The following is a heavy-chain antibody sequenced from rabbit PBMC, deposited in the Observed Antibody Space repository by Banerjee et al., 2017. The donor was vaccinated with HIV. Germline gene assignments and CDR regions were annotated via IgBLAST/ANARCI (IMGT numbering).Heavy chain of an antibody. J-gene: IGHJ4*01. CDR3: ARDAGTTYYSGYFNL. Sequence: QSLEESGGDLVKPGASLTLTCTVSGFSFSGNYYMCWVRQAPGKGLEWIACIYAGSSDSTYYASWAKGRFTISKTSSTTVTLQMTSLTAADTATYFCARDAGTTYYSGYFNLWGPGTLVTVS. CDR2: IYAGSSDST. D-gene: IGHD8-1*01. CDR1: GFSFSGNYY. V-gene: IGHV1S40*01.